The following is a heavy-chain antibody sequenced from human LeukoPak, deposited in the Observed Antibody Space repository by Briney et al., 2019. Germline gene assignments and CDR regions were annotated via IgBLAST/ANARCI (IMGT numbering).Heavy chain of an antibody. V-gene: IGHV3-30-3*01. CDR2: ISYDGSNK. CDR3: ARDGVPMIVVAINWFDP. J-gene: IGHJ5*02. Sequence: GRSLILSCAASGFIFSSYAMHWVRQAPGKGLEWVAVISYDGSNKYYADSVKGRFTTSRDNSKNTLYLQMNSLRAEDTAVYYCARDGVPMIVVAINWFDPWGQGTLVTVSS. CDR1: GFIFSSYA. D-gene: IGHD3-22*01.